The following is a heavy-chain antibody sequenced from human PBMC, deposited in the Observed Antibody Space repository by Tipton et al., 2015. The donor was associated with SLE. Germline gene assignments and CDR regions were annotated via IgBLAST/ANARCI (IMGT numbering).Heavy chain of an antibody. J-gene: IGHJ5*02. CDR2: IYYSGST. CDR3: ARVVSGGQAPAGGYYYRWFDP. CDR1: GGSISSHY. Sequence: TLSLTCTVSGGSISSHYWSWIRQPPGKGLEWIGYIYYSGSTNYNPSLKSRVTISVDTSKNQFSLKLSSVTAADTAVYYCARVVSGGQAPAGGYYYRWFDPWGQGTLVTVSS. D-gene: IGHD3-22*01. V-gene: IGHV4-59*11.